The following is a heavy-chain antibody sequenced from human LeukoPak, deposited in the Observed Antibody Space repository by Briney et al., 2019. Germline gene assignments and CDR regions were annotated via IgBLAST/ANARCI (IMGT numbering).Heavy chain of an antibody. D-gene: IGHD6-13*01. V-gene: IGHV4-59*11. CDR3: ARGIADPYSFDS. Sequence: PSETLSLTCTVSGGSISSHYWSWIRQPPGKGLEWIGYIDYIGSANYNPSLKSRVTISVDKSKNQFSLNLSSVTAADTAVYYCARGIADPYSFDSWGQGTLVTVSS. CDR2: IDYIGSA. CDR1: GGSISSHY. J-gene: IGHJ4*02.